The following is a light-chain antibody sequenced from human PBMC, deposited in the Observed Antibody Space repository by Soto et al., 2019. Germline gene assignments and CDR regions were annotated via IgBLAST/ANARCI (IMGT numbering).Light chain of an antibody. CDR1: SSNIGAGYD. CDR2: GNS. J-gene: IGLJ2*01. CDR3: TSYTSSSTLGHVV. Sequence: QSVLTQPPSVSGAPGQRVTISCTGSSSNIGAGYDVHWYQQLPGTAPKLLIYGNSNRPSGVPDRFSGSKSGTSASLAITGLQAEDEADYYCTSYTSSSTLGHVVFGGGTKLTVL. V-gene: IGLV1-40*01.